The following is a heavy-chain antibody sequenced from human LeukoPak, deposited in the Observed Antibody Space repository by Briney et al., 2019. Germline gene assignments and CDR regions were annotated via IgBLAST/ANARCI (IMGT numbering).Heavy chain of an antibody. CDR2: INTDGSST. Sequence: GGSLRLSCAASGFIFSSYWMHWVRHAPGKGLAWVSRINTDGSSTSYADSVKGRFTISRDNSKNTPYLQMNSLRAEDTAVYYCAKASAMIVVVSKHFDYWGQGTLVTVSS. CDR3: AKASAMIVVVSKHFDY. J-gene: IGHJ4*02. V-gene: IGHV3-74*01. CDR1: GFIFSSYW. D-gene: IGHD3-22*01.